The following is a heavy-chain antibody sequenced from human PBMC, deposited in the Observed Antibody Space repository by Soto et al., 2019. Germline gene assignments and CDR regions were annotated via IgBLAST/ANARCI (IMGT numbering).Heavy chain of an antibody. V-gene: IGHV3-74*01. CDR3: ARGGSLNWYFDL. CDR2: INSDGVST. Sequence: EVQLVESGGGLFRPGGSLKFSFAASGFTFSTYGMHWFPQPQGKGLVWVSRINSDGVSTSYAASVKGRSTISRDNAKKTLYLQMNSLRAEDTAVYYCARGGSLNWYFDLWGRGTLVTVSS. J-gene: IGHJ2*01. CDR1: GFTFSTYG. D-gene: IGHD1-26*01.